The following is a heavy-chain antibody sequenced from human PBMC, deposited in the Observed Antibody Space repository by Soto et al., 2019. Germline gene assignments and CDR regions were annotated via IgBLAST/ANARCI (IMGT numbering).Heavy chain of an antibody. CDR2: IYYSGST. CDR3: ARRYSGYDSGAYYYYGMDV. CDR1: GGSISSSSYY. Sequence: SETLSLTCTVSGGSISSSSYYWGWIRQPPGKGLEWIGSIYYSGSTYCNPSLKSRVTISVDTSKNQFSLKLSSVTAADTAVYYCARRYSGYDSGAYYYYGMDVWGQGTTVTVSS. J-gene: IGHJ6*02. V-gene: IGHV4-39*01. D-gene: IGHD5-12*01.